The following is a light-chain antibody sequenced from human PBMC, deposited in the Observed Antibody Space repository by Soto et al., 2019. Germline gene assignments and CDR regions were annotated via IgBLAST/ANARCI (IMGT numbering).Light chain of an antibody. Sequence: DIQMTQSPSTLSASIGDRVTITRRASQNINNWIAWYQQKPGKAPKFLIYDASTLESGVPSRFSGSGFGTEFGLTISSLQPDDFGSYYCQHMRTFGQGTKVDIK. V-gene: IGKV1-5*01. J-gene: IGKJ1*01. CDR2: DAS. CDR1: QNINNW. CDR3: QHMRT.